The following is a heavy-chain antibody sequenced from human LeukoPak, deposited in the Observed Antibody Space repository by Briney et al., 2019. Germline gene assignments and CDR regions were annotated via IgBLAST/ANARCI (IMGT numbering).Heavy chain of an antibody. D-gene: IGHD7-27*01. CDR2: IYYSGST. CDR1: GGSITSSTSY. V-gene: IGHV4-39*01. CDR3: ASLLNGGVSHWFDP. J-gene: IGHJ5*02. Sequence: SETLSLTCTVSGGSITSSTSYWGWIRQPPGKGLEWIGTIYYSGSTYYNPSLKSRATMSVDTSKNQFSLKLSSVTAVDTAVYYCASLLNGGVSHWFDPWGQGTLVTVSS.